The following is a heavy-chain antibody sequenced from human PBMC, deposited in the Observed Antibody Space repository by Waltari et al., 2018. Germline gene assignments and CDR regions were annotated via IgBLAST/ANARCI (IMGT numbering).Heavy chain of an antibody. D-gene: IGHD3-3*01. CDR2: MNPNCGNT. CDR3: ARASTYYDFWSGYTDYYGMDV. J-gene: IGHJ6*02. V-gene: IGHV1-8*01. CDR1: GYTFTSYD. Sequence: QVQLVQSGAEVKKPGASVKVSCKASGYTFTSYDINWVRQATRQVLEWMGWMNPNCGNTGYAQKFQGRVTMTRNTSISTAYMELSSLRSEDTAVYYCARASTYYDFWSGYTDYYGMDVWGQGTTVTVSS.